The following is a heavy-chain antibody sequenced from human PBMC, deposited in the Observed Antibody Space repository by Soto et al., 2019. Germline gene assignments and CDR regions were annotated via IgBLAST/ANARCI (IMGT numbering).Heavy chain of an antibody. CDR1: GYSFIGYY. Sequence: ASVKVSCKASGYSFIGYYMHWVRQAPGQGLEWMGWINPKSGVTNYAQKFQGRVTMTRDTSITTAYMELSSLRSDDTAVYYCARGDVNWFDPWGQGTLVTGSS. V-gene: IGHV1-2*02. D-gene: IGHD2-21*02. J-gene: IGHJ5*02. CDR2: INPKSGVT. CDR3: ARGDVNWFDP.